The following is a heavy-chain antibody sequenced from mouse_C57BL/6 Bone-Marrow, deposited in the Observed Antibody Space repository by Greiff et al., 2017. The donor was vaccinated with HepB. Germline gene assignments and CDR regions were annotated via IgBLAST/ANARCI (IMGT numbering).Heavy chain of an antibody. V-gene: IGHV1-82*01. D-gene: IGHD1-1*01. CDR3: ARMDYYYGY. CDR2: IYPGDGDT. CDR1: GYAFSSSW. Sequence: VQLQQSGPELVKPGASVKISCKASGYAFSSSWMNWVKQRPGKGLEWIGRIYPGDGDTNYNGKFKGKATLTADKSSSTAYMQLSSLTSEDSAVYFCARMDYYYGYWGQGTTLTVSS. J-gene: IGHJ2*01.